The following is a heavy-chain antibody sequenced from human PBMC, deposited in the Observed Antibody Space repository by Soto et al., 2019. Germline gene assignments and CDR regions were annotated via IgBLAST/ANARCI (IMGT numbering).Heavy chain of an antibody. Sequence: QVQLVQSGAEVKKPGSSVKVSCKASGGTFSSYTISWVLQAPGQGLEWMGRIIPILGIANYAQKFQGRVTITADKSTSTAYMELSSLRSEDTAVYYCARGGQYGSGVWGYWGQGTLVTVSS. CDR3: ARGGQYGSGVWGY. D-gene: IGHD3-10*01. CDR1: GGTFSSYT. CDR2: IIPILGIA. J-gene: IGHJ4*02. V-gene: IGHV1-69*02.